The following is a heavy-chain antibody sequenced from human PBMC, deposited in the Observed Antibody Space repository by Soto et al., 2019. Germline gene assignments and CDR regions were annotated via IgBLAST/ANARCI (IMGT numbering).Heavy chain of an antibody. V-gene: IGHV3-30*18. Sequence: QVQLVESGGGVVQPGRSLRLSCAASGFTFSSYGMHWVSQAPGKGLEGVAVISYDGSNKYYADSVKGRFNISRDNSKNPLYLQMNSLRAEDTAVYYCAKGGLSDIVVIPSSRGWFDPWGQGTLVTVSS. CDR1: GFTFSSYG. J-gene: IGHJ5*02. CDR2: ISYDGSNK. D-gene: IGHD2-2*01. CDR3: AKGGLSDIVVIPSSRGWFDP.